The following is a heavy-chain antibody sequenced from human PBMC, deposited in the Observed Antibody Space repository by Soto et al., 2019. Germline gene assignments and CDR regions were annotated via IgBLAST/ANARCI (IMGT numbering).Heavy chain of an antibody. CDR2: INPSGGST. Sequence: QVQLVQSGAEVKKPGASVKVSCKASGYTFTSYYMHWVRQAPGQGLEWMGIINPSGGSTSYAQKFQGRVTMTRDTSTSTVYMELSSLRSEDTAMYYCARDLGGGSTYYYGMDVWGQGTTVTVSS. V-gene: IGHV1-46*01. CDR1: GYTFTSYY. CDR3: ARDLGGGSTYYYGMDV. J-gene: IGHJ6*02. D-gene: IGHD2-15*01.